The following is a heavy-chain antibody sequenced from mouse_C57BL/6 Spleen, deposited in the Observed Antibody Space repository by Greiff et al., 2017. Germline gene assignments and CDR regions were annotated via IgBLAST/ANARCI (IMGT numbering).Heavy chain of an antibody. CDR1: GFTFSSYA. Sequence: EVTLMESGGGLVKPGGSLKLSCAASGFTFSSYAMSWVRQTPEKRLEWVATISDGGSYTYYPDNVKGRFTISRDNAKNNLYLQRSHLKSENTALCFCARGDYSGSSYWCFDVWGTGTTVTVSS. CDR3: ARGDYSGSSYWCFDV. D-gene: IGHD1-1*01. CDR2: ISDGGSYT. J-gene: IGHJ1*03. V-gene: IGHV5-4*03.